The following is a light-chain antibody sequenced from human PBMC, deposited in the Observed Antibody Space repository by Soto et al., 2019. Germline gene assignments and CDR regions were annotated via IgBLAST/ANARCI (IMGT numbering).Light chain of an antibody. CDR3: QQYDITPRT. J-gene: IGKJ1*01. CDR1: QSLNSFY. CDR2: GSS. Sequence: EIVLTQSPGTLSLSPGERATLSCRASQSLNSFYLAWYQQKPGQAPRLLIYGSSNRATGIPDRFSGSGSGTDFTLTISRLDPADFAVYYCQQYDITPRTFGQGTKVEVK. V-gene: IGKV3-20*01.